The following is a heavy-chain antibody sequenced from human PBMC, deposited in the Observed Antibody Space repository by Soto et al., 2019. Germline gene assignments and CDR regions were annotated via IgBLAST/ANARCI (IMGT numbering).Heavy chain of an antibody. CDR3: ATLSDSSGWDSDY. CDR1: GYTLAELS. J-gene: IGHJ4*02. CDR2: FDPEDGET. D-gene: IGHD6-19*01. Sequence: GASVKVSCKVSGYTLAELSMHWVRQAPGKGLEWMGGFDPEDGETIYAQKFQGRVTMTEDTSTDTAYMELSSLRSEDTAVYYCATLSDSSGWDSDYWGQGTLVTVSS. V-gene: IGHV1-24*01.